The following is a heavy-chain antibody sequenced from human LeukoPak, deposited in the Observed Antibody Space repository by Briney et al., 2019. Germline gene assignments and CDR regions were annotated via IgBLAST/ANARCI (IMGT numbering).Heavy chain of an antibody. CDR1: GGSISSYY. CDR2: IYTSGST. Sequence: AETLSLTCTVSGGSISSYYWSWIRQPAGKGLEWIGRIYTSGSTNYNPSLKSRVTMSVDTSKNQFSLKLSSVTAADTAVYYCAREVKYYDSSGPFFDYWGQGTLVTVSS. J-gene: IGHJ4*02. CDR3: AREVKYYDSSGPFFDY. V-gene: IGHV4-4*07. D-gene: IGHD3-22*01.